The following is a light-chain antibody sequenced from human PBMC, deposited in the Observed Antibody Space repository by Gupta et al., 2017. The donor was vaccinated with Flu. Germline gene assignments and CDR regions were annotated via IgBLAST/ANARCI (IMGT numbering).Light chain of an antibody. Sequence: QSVLPQPPSVPGAPGQRVTISCTGSSSNIGAGYDVHWYQQLPGTAPKLLIYGNSNRPSGVPDRFSGSKSGTSASLAITGLQAEDEADYHCQSYDSSLSGYVFGTGTKVTVL. V-gene: IGLV1-40*01. CDR1: SSNIGAGYD. CDR2: GNS. J-gene: IGLJ1*01. CDR3: QSYDSSLSGYV.